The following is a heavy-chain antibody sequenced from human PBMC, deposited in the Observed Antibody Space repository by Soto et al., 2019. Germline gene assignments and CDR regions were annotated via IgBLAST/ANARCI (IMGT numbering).Heavy chain of an antibody. CDR1: GGSLSTNP. CDR2: TGSGTGPG. J-gene: IGHJ4*02. Sequence: QVQLVQSGTEVKKPGSSVKVSCKASGGSLSTNPISWVRQAPGQGREWMGGTGSGTGPGNHAQKFQGRLTGTADKSLSTVYMELTNLSSEATAVYYCARRHGGGVLRFFDSWGQGTLVTVSS. V-gene: IGHV1-69*06. CDR3: ARRHGGGVLRFFDS. D-gene: IGHD2-21*01.